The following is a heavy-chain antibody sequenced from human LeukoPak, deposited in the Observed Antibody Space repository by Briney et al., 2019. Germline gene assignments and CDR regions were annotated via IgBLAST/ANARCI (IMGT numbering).Heavy chain of an antibody. CDR3: ARDQGKYYDSSGYNWFDP. J-gene: IGHJ5*02. D-gene: IGHD3-22*01. CDR2: INAGNGNT. CDR1: GYTFTSYA. Sequence: ASVKVSCKASGYTFTSYAIHWVRQAPGQRLEWMGWINAGNGNTKYSQKFQGRVTITRDTSASTAYMELSSLRSEDTAVYYCARDQGKYYDSSGYNWFDPWGQGTLVTVSS. V-gene: IGHV1-3*01.